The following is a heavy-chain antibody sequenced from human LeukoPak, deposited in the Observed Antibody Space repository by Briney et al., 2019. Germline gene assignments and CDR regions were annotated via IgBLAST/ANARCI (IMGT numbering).Heavy chain of an antibody. J-gene: IGHJ6*03. Sequence: ASVKVSCKASGYTFTGYYMHWVRQAPGQGLEWMGWINPNSGGTNYAQKFQGRVTMTRDTSISTAYMELSRLRSDDTAVYYCARDLPYYYYMDGWGKGTTVTVSS. CDR3: ARDLPYYYYMDG. CDR2: INPNSGGT. CDR1: GYTFTGYY. V-gene: IGHV1-2*02.